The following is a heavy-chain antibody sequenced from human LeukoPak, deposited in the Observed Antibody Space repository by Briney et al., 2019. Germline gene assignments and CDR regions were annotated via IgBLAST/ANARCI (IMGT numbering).Heavy chain of an antibody. CDR3: ARIVGALRGGSCHPYY. Sequence: GESLKISCKASGYSFTSYWIGWVRQMPGKGLEWMGIIYPGDSDTRYSPSLQGQVTISADKSINTAYLQWNSLKASDTAMYYCARIVGALRGGSCHPYYRGQGTPGNVSS. V-gene: IGHV5-51*01. J-gene: IGHJ4*02. CDR1: GYSFTSYW. CDR2: IYPGDSDT. D-gene: IGHD2-15*01.